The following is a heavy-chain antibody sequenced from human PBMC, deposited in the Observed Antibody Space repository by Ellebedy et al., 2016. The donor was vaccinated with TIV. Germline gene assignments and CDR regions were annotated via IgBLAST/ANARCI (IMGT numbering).Heavy chain of an antibody. J-gene: IGHJ3*02. V-gene: IGHV1-18*01. CDR1: GYTFTSYG. D-gene: IGHD1-26*01. CDR3: ARDIYKGSRRPDAFDI. CDR2: ISAYNGNT. Sequence: ASVKVSXXASGYTFTSYGISWVRQAPGQGLEWMGWISAYNGNTNYAQKLQGRVTMTTDTSTSTAYMELRSLRSDDTAVYYCARDIYKGSRRPDAFDIWGQGTMVTVSS.